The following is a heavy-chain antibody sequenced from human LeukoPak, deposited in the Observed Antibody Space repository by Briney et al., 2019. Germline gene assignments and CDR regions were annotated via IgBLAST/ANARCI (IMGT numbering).Heavy chain of an antibody. CDR3: AVVVAATLSFDY. Sequence: PGGSLRLSCAASGFTDNTNDMSWVRQAPGKGLEWVSLIYSGGSTNSADSVKDRFTISRDNSKNTVYFQMNSLRAEDTAVYYCAVVVAATLSFDYWGQGILVTVSS. J-gene: IGHJ4*02. CDR2: IYSGGST. D-gene: IGHD2-15*01. CDR1: GFTDNTND. V-gene: IGHV3-66*01.